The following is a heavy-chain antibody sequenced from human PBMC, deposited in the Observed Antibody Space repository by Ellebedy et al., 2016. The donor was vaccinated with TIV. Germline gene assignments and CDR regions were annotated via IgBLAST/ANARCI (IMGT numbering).Heavy chain of an antibody. CDR2: ISSGSSTI. CDR3: ASLSSAWSWTVDY. Sequence: GGSLRLXCAASGFTFSSYSMNWVRQAPGKGLEWLSYISSGSSTIYYADSVRGRFTISRDNAKNSLYLQMNSLRDEDTAVYYCASLSSAWSWTVDYWGQGTLVTVSS. V-gene: IGHV3-48*02. D-gene: IGHD6-13*01. CDR1: GFTFSSYS. J-gene: IGHJ4*02.